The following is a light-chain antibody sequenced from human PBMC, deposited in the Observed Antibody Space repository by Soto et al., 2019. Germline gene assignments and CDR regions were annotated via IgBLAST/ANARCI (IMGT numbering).Light chain of an antibody. Sequence: EIVMTQSPATLSVSPGERATLSCRASQSVSSKLAWFQQKPGQAPRLLIYFASTRATDIPARFSGSGSGTEFTLTISSLQSEDFALYYCQHYNNWPPAWTFGQGTKVEIK. J-gene: IGKJ1*01. V-gene: IGKV3-15*01. CDR3: QHYNNWPPAWT. CDR2: FAS. CDR1: QSVSSK.